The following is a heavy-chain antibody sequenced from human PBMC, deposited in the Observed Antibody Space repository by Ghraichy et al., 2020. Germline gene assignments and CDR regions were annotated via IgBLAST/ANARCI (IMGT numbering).Heavy chain of an antibody. CDR1: GFTFSSYW. J-gene: IGHJ5*02. V-gene: IGHV3-7*01. CDR3: ARPGMEDSSGYYPMYNWFDP. CDR2: IKQDGSEK. D-gene: IGHD3-22*01. Sequence: GESLNISCAASGFTFSSYWMSWVRQAPGKGLEWVANIKQDGSEKYYVDSVKGRFTISRNNAKNSLYLQMNSLRAEDTAVYYCARPGMEDSSGYYPMYNWFDPWGQGTLVTVSS.